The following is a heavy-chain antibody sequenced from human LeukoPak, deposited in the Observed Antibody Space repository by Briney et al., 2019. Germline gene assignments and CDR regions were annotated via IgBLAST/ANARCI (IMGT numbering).Heavy chain of an antibody. CDR3: ASGYLDDFWSGHF. Sequence: SGGSLRLSCVAPGVTFSTHWMSWVRQVPGKGLEWVANIKEDGSAKYYVDSVKGRFTISRDNAKKSLYLQMDSLRAEDSAVYYCASGYLDDFWSGHFWGQGTQVTVSS. V-gene: IGHV3-7*01. D-gene: IGHD3-3*01. CDR1: GVTFSTHW. CDR2: IKEDGSAK. J-gene: IGHJ4*02.